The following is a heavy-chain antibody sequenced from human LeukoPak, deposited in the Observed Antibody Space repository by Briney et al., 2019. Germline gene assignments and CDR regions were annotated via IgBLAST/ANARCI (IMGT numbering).Heavy chain of an antibody. V-gene: IGHV3-7*03. CDR3: ARAYSSGWYASDYFDY. J-gene: IGHJ4*02. Sequence: PGGSLRLSCAASGFTFSSYWMSWVCQAPGKGLEWVANIKQDGSEKYYVDSVKGRFTISRDNAKNSLYLQMNSLRAEDTAVYYCARAYSSGWYASDYFDYWGQGTLVTVSS. D-gene: IGHD6-19*01. CDR1: GFTFSSYW. CDR2: IKQDGSEK.